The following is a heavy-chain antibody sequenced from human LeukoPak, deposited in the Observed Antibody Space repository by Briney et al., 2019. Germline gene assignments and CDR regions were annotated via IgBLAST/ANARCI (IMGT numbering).Heavy chain of an antibody. J-gene: IGHJ4*02. CDR3: ARFVPFGHYYDSSGVFDY. V-gene: IGHV4-34*01. D-gene: IGHD3-22*01. CDR1: GGSFSGYY. CDR2: INHSGST. Sequence: PSETLSLTCAVYGGSFSGYYWSWIRQPPGKGLEWIGEINHSGSTNYNPSLKSRVTISVDTSKNQFSLKLSSVTAADTAVYYCARFVPFGHYYDSSGVFDYWGQGTLVTVSS.